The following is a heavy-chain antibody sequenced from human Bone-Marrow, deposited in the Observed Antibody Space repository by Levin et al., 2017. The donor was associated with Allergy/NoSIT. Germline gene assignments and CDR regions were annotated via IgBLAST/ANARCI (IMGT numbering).Heavy chain of an antibody. V-gene: IGHV3-7*01. J-gene: IGHJ2*01. D-gene: IGHD6-13*01. CDR1: GFTFSSYW. CDR3: ARVEGSSWYMRYFDL. Sequence: GESLKISCAASGFTFSSYWMSWVRQAPGKGLEWVANIKQDGSEKYYVDSVKGRFTISRDNAKNSLYLQMNSLRAEDTAVYYCARVEGSSWYMRYFDLWGRGTLVTVSS. CDR2: IKQDGSEK.